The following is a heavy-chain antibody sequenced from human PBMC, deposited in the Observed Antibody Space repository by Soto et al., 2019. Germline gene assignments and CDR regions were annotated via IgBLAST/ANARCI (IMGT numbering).Heavy chain of an antibody. V-gene: IGHV1-46*03. CDR3: ARDLTNYGSGMSYYYYMDV. J-gene: IGHJ6*03. D-gene: IGHD3-10*01. Sequence: QVQLVQSGAEVKKPGASVKVSCKASGYTFTSYYMHWVRQAPGQGLEWMGIINPSGGSTSYAQKFQGRVTMTRETSTSTVYMELSSLRSEDTAVYYCARDLTNYGSGMSYYYYMDVWGKGTTVTVSS. CDR2: INPSGGST. CDR1: GYTFTSYY.